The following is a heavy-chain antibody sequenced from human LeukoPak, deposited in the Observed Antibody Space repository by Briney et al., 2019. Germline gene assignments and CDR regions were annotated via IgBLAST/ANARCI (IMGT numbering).Heavy chain of an antibody. CDR2: FNSDGIST. CDR3: ARGRYYLDS. Sequence: PWRSLRLSCAASGFTFSSYWMHWVRQAPGKGLVWVSRFNSDGISTSYADSVKGRFTISRDNAKNTLYLQMNSLRAEDTAMYYCARGRYYLDSWGQGTLVTVSS. CDR1: GFTFSSYW. V-gene: IGHV3-74*01. J-gene: IGHJ4*02.